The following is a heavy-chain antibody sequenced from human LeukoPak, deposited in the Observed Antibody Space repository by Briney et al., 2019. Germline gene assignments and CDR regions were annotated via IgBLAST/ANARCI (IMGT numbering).Heavy chain of an antibody. CDR1: GYTFTSYD. Sequence: ASVKVSCKASGYTFTSYDINWVRQATGQGLEWMGWMNPNSGNTGYAQKFQGRVTITRNTSISTAYMELSSLRSEDTAVYYCARKCSSTSCYRDAFDIWGQGTMVTVSS. V-gene: IGHV1-8*03. CDR3: ARKCSSTSCYRDAFDI. D-gene: IGHD2-2*02. J-gene: IGHJ3*02. CDR2: MNPNSGNT.